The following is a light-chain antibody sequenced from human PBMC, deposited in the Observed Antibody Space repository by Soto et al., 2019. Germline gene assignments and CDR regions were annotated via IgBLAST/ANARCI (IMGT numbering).Light chain of an antibody. V-gene: IGKV1-39*01. CDR3: QQSFITPPLT. J-gene: IGKJ4*01. CDR1: QSISTY. Sequence: DIQMTQSPSSLSASIGDRITITCRASQSISTYLNWYQQKPGKAPRLLIYGASTLQNGVASRFSGSGSATDYTLIISSLQPEDVVTYYCQQSFITPPLTVGGGTKVEMK. CDR2: GAS.